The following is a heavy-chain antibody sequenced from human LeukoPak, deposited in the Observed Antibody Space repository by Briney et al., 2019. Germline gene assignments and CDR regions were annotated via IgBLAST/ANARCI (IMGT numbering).Heavy chain of an antibody. J-gene: IGHJ5*02. Sequence: ASVTVSFKSSAYTFTVYYLHWVRQAPGQGLEWMGWLNPNSGSTNYSQNFQGRVTMTRDTAISTAYMELSSLRSDDTAVYYCARDGGNAMIVGSSGNWFDPWGQGTLVTVSS. V-gene: IGHV1-2*02. D-gene: IGHD3-16*01. CDR1: AYTFTVYY. CDR3: ARDGGNAMIVGSSGNWFDP. CDR2: LNPNSGST.